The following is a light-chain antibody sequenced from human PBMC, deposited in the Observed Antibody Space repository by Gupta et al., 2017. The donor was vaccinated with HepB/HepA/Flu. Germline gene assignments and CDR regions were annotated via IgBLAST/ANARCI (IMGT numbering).Light chain of an antibody. V-gene: IGLV2-23*02. J-gene: IGLJ2*01. CDR1: SSDVGSYNL. Sequence: QSALTQPAPVSGSPGPSITLSCTGTSSDVGSYNLVSWYQQHPGKAPKLMIYEVSKRPSGVSNRFSGSKSGNTASLTISGLQAEDEADYYCCSYAGSSTVVFGGGTKLTVL. CDR2: EVS. CDR3: CSYAGSSTVV.